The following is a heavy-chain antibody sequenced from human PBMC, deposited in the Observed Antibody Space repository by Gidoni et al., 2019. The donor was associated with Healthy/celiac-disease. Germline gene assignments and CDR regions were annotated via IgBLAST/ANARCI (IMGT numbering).Heavy chain of an antibody. CDR2: IYYSWST. CDR3: ARDLYGDGWFDP. CDR1: GGSISSYY. J-gene: IGHJ5*02. V-gene: IGHV4-59*01. Sequence: QVQLQESGPGLVKPSETLSLTCTVSGGSISSYYWSWIRQPPGKGLEGIGYIYYSWSTNYNPSLKSRVTISVDTSKNQFSLKLSAVTAADTAVYYCARDLYGDGWFDPWGQGTLVTVSS. D-gene: IGHD4-17*01.